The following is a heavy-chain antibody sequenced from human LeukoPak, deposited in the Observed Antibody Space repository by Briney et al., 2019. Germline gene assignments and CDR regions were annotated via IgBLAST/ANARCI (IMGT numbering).Heavy chain of an antibody. D-gene: IGHD3-16*01. Sequence: HPGRSLRLSCAASGFTFDDYAMHWVRHAPGKGLEWVSGISWNSGSIGYADSVKGRFTISRDNAKNSLYLQMNSLRAEDTALYYCAKDMITFGGVSGHYGMDVWGQGTTVTVSS. CDR3: AKDMITFGGVSGHYGMDV. CDR1: GFTFDDYA. CDR2: ISWNSGSI. V-gene: IGHV3-9*01. J-gene: IGHJ6*02.